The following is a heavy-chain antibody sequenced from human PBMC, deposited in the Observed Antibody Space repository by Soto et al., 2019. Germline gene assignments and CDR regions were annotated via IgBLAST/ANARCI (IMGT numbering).Heavy chain of an antibody. J-gene: IGHJ5*02. Sequence: SETLSLTCTVSGGSISSGGYYWSWIRQHPGKGLEWIGYIYYGGSTYYNPSLKSRVTISVDTSKNQFSLKLSSVTAADTAVYYCARDQGRYSNYEGAWFDPWGQGTLVTVYS. V-gene: IGHV4-31*03. CDR2: IYYGGST. CDR3: ARDQGRYSNYEGAWFDP. D-gene: IGHD4-4*01. CDR1: GGSISSGGYY.